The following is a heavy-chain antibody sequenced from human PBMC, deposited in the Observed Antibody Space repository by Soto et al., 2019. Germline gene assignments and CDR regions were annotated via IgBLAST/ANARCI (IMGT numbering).Heavy chain of an antibody. CDR3: ARVGGFGATTIDY. J-gene: IGHJ4*02. Sequence: QVQLQESGPGLVKPSQTLSLTCTVSGGSISSGDYYWSWIRQPPGKGLEWIGYIYFSGSTYYNPSLKSRVTISVDTSKNQFSLKLSSVTAADTAVYYCARVGGFGATTIDYWGQGTLVTVSS. D-gene: IGHD3-10*01. CDR2: IYFSGST. CDR1: GGSISSGDYY. V-gene: IGHV4-30-4*01.